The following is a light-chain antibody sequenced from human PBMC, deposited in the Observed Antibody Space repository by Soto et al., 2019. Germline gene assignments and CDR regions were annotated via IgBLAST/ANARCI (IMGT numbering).Light chain of an antibody. CDR2: EVS. V-gene: IGLV2-14*01. Sequence: QSALTQPASVSGSPGQSITISCTGTSSDVGGYNYVSWYQQHPGKAPKLMIYEVSNRPSGVSNRFSGSKSGNTASLTISGLQAEDEADSYCSSYTTSRLYVFGTGTKLTVL. CDR3: SSYTTSRLYV. J-gene: IGLJ1*01. CDR1: SSDVGGYNY.